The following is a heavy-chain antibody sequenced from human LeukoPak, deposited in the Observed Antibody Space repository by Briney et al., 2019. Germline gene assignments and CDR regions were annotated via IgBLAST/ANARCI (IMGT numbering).Heavy chain of an antibody. V-gene: IGHV3-74*01. Sequence: GGSLRLSCAASGFSFSSYWMYWVRQGPGKGLVWVSRINTDGSTTHYADSVKGRFTISRDNAKNTLYMQMSSLRAEDTAVYYCARDVGSSSVMNLWGEGTTDTVSS. J-gene: IGHJ6*03. CDR2: INTDGSTT. D-gene: IGHD6-6*01. CDR1: GFSFSSYW. CDR3: ARDVGSSSVMNL.